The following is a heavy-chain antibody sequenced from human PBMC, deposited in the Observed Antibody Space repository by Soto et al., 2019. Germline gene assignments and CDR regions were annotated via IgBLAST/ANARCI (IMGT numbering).Heavy chain of an antibody. CDR3: AAHSESDYYYYYMDV. V-gene: IGHV4-59*08. CDR1: GGSISSHY. CDR2: IYYSGST. D-gene: IGHD1-26*01. Sequence: SETLSLTCTVSGGSISSHYWSWIRQPPGKGLEWIGYIYYSGSTNYNPSLKSRVTISVDTSKNQFSLKLSSVTAADTAVYYCAAHSESDYYYYYMDVWGKGTTVTVSS. J-gene: IGHJ6*03.